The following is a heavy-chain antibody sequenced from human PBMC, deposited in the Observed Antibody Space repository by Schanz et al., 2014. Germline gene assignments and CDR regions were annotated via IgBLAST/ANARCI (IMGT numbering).Heavy chain of an antibody. CDR1: GFTVSSNY. J-gene: IGHJ6*02. CDR3: ARGYSSSMDV. Sequence: VQLVESGGGVVQPGRSLRLSCAVSGFTVSSNYMSWVRQAPGKGLEWVSVIYSGGSTYYADSVKGRFTISRDNSKNTLYLQMNSLRAEDTAVYYCARGYSSSMDVWGQGTTVTVSS. CDR2: IYSGGST. V-gene: IGHV3-66*01. D-gene: IGHD6-6*01.